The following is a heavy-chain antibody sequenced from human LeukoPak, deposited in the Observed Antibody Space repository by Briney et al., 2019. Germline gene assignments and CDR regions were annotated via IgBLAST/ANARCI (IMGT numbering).Heavy chain of an antibody. J-gene: IGHJ3*02. CDR3: AKHRGLRSDAFDI. Sequence: QPGGSLRLSCAASGFTFSSYAMTWVRPAPGKGLEWVSTISGSGGSTSYADTVKGQFTISRDNSRHTVFLQMSSLRAEDTAVYYCAKHRGLRSDAFDIWGQGTMVTVSS. CDR2: ISGSGGST. V-gene: IGHV3-23*01. CDR1: GFTFSSYA. D-gene: IGHD4-17*01.